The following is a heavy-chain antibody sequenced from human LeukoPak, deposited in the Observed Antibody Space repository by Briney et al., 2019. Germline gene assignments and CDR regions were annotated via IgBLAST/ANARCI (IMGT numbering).Heavy chain of an antibody. Sequence: GGSLRLSCAASGFTFSSYAMSWVSQAPGKGLEWVAAISGSGGSTYYADSVKGRFTISRDNSKNTLCLQMNSLRGEDTAVYYCAKGPGLSVAGLDYWGQGTLVSVSS. D-gene: IGHD6-19*01. J-gene: IGHJ4*02. V-gene: IGHV3-23*01. CDR2: ISGSGGST. CDR1: GFTFSSYA. CDR3: AKGPGLSVAGLDY.